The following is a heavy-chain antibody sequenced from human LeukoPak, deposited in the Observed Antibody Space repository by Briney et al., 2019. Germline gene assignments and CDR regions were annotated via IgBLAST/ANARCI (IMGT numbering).Heavy chain of an antibody. J-gene: IGHJ4*02. CDR2: IYPGDSDT. CDR1: GYSFTSYW. V-gene: IGHV5-51*01. D-gene: IGHD1-26*01. Sequence: ESLKISCKGSGYSFTSYWIGWVRQMPGKGLEWMGIIYPGDSDTRYSPSFQGQVTISADKSISTAYLQWSSLKASDTAMYYCARHGPIFSGSSAGSFDYWGQGTLVTVSS. CDR3: ARHGPIFSGSSAGSFDY.